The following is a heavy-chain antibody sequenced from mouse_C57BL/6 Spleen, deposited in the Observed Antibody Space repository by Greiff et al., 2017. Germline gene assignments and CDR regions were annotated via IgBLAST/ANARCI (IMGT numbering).Heavy chain of an antibody. Sequence: VQLQQSGPELVKPGASVKISCKASGYAFSSSWMNWVKQRPGKGLEWIGRIYPGDGDTTYNGKFKGKATLTADKSSSTAYMQLSSLTSEDSAVSFCARHYYGSYAMDYWGQGASVTVS. CDR3: ARHYYGSYAMDY. V-gene: IGHV1-82*01. J-gene: IGHJ4*01. D-gene: IGHD1-1*01. CDR1: GYAFSSSW. CDR2: IYPGDGDT.